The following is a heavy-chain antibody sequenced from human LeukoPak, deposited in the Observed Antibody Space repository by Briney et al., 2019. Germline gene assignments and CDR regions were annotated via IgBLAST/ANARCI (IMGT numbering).Heavy chain of an antibody. D-gene: IGHD2-15*01. J-gene: IGHJ4*02. CDR1: GFTFSSYA. V-gene: IGHV3-64*01. CDR3: AREYCSGGSCHYYFDY. CDR2: ISSNGGST. Sequence: GGSLRLSCAASGFTFSSYAMHWVRQAPGKGLEYVSAISSNGGSTYYANSVKGRFTISRDNSKNTLYLQMGSLRAEDMAVYYCAREYCSGGSCHYYFDYWGQGTLVTVSS.